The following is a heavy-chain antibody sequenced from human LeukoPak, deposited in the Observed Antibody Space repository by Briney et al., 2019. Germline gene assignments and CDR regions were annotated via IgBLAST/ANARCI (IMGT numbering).Heavy chain of an antibody. CDR2: ISYDGSNK. J-gene: IGHJ4*02. Sequence: GGSLRLSCAASGFTFSSYGMHWVHQAPGKGLEWVAVISYDGSNKYYADSVKGRFTISRDNSKNTLYLQMNSLRAEDTAVYYCAKDFQDYYDSSGPDYWGQGTLVTVAS. CDR3: AKDFQDYYDSSGPDY. D-gene: IGHD3-22*01. V-gene: IGHV3-30*18. CDR1: GFTFSSYG.